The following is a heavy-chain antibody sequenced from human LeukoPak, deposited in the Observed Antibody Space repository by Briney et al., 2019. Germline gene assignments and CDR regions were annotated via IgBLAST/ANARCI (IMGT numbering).Heavy chain of an antibody. Sequence: PGRSLRLSCAASGFTFSSYGMHWVRQAPGKGLEWVAVIWYDGSNKYYADSVKGRFTISRDNSKNTLYLQMNSLKTEDTAVYYCARESGYCSSTSCYGVSGFDPWGQGTLVTVSS. J-gene: IGHJ5*02. CDR1: GFTFSSYG. CDR2: IWYDGSNK. CDR3: ARESGYCSSTSCYGVSGFDP. V-gene: IGHV3-33*01. D-gene: IGHD2-2*01.